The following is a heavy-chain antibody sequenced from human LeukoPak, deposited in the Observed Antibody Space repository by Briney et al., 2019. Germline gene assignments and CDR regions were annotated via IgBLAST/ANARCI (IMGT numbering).Heavy chain of an antibody. CDR1: GYTFTSYY. CDR2: INPSGGST. V-gene: IGHV1-46*01. Sequence: GASVKVSCKASGYTFTSYYMHWVRQAPGQGLEWMGIINPSGGSTSYAQKFQGRVTMTRDMSTSTAYMELRSLRSDDTAVYYCARVVTPSDDIVIVPAATCDYWGQGTLVTVSS. J-gene: IGHJ4*02. D-gene: IGHD2-2*01. CDR3: ARVVTPSDDIVIVPAATCDY.